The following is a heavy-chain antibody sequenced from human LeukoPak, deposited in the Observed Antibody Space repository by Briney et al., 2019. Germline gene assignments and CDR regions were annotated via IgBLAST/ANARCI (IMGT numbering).Heavy chain of an antibody. CDR2: IYYSGST. CDR3: AKDTGYFDY. CDR1: GGSISSYY. V-gene: IGHV4-59*01. Sequence: SQTLSLTCTVSGGSISSYYWSWIRQPPGKGLKGIGYIYYSGSTNYNPSLKSRVTISADTSKNQFSLKLSSVTAADTAVYYCAKDTGYFDYWGQGTLVTVSS. J-gene: IGHJ4*02.